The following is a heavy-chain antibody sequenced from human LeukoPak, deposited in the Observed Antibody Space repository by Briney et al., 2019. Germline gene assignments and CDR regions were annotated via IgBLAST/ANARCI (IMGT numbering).Heavy chain of an antibody. CDR3: SKGGDIVVGTARPVLPYFDY. V-gene: IGHV3-23*01. Sequence: GGSLRLSCAASGFTFSSYAMSWVRQAPGKGLEWVAAISGSGGSTYYADSVKGRVTISSDNSKNTVYMQMNSLRTEDTAVYYCSKGGDIVVGTARPVLPYFDYWGQGTLVTVSS. CDR2: ISGSGGST. J-gene: IGHJ4*02. CDR1: GFTFSSYA. D-gene: IGHD2-2*01.